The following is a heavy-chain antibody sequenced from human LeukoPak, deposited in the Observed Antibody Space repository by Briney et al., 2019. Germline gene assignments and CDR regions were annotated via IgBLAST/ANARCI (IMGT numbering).Heavy chain of an antibody. J-gene: IGHJ4*02. CDR3: AKGFYGVSTRGIDY. CDR1: GFTFSRYW. CDR2: INQDGSEK. V-gene: IGHV3-7*01. Sequence: GGSLRLSCAGSGFTFSRYWMGWVRQAPGKGLEWVANINQDGSEKYHVDSVRGRFTISRDNAKNSLYLQMNSLRAEDTAVYYCAKGFYGVSTRGIDYWGQGTLVTVSS. D-gene: IGHD2/OR15-2a*01.